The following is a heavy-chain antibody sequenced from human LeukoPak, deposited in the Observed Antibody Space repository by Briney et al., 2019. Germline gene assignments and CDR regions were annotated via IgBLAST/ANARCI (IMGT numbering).Heavy chain of an antibody. J-gene: IGHJ4*02. CDR1: GGSISSSSYY. Sequence: SETLSLTCTVSGGSISSSSYYWGWIRQPPGKGLEWIGSIYYSGSTYYNPSLKSRVTISVDTSKNQFSPKLSSVTAADTAVYYCAGIEMAYSDYWGQGTLVTVSS. V-gene: IGHV4-39*01. CDR2: IYYSGST. D-gene: IGHD5-24*01. CDR3: AGIEMAYSDY.